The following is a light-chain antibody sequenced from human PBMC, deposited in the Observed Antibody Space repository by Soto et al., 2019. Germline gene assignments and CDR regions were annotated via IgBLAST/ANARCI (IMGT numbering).Light chain of an antibody. CDR2: AAS. CDR3: QQSSNIPYT. Sequence: DIQMTQSPSSLSASVGDRVTITCRASQTINSYLNWYQQNPGEAPKLLIYAASTLKNGVPSRFSGSGSGTDFPLSISSLQPEDFATYYCQQSSNIPYTFGQGTKLQIK. CDR1: QTINSY. J-gene: IGKJ2*01. V-gene: IGKV1-39*01.